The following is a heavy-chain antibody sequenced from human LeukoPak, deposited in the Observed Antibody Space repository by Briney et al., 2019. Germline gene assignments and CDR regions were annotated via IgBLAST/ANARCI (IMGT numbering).Heavy chain of an antibody. J-gene: IGHJ4*02. V-gene: IGHV3-23*01. CDR1: GFTFSNNA. D-gene: IGHD5-18*01. CDR2: ISGSGGST. Sequence: PGGSLRLSCAASGFTFSNNAMNWVRQAPGKGLEWVSVISGSGGSTHYADSAKGRFTISRDNSKNTLYLQMNSLRAEDTAVYYCAKDYSGYSYGTHFDYWGQGTLVTVSS. CDR3: AKDYSGYSYGTHFDY.